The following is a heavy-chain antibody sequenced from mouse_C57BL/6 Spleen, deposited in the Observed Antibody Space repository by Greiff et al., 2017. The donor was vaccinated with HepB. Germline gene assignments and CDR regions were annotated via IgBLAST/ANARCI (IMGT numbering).Heavy chain of an antibody. CDR1: GYTFTDYY. D-gene: IGHD2-4*01. Sequence: VQLQQSGPVLVKPGASVKMSCKASGYTFTDYYMNWVKQSHGKSLEWIGVINPYNGGTSYNQKFKGKATLTVDKSSSTAYMELNSLTSEDSAVYYCARKLGDYDEDYAMDYWGQGTSVTVSS. V-gene: IGHV1-19*01. CDR3: ARKLGDYDEDYAMDY. J-gene: IGHJ4*01. CDR2: INPYNGGT.